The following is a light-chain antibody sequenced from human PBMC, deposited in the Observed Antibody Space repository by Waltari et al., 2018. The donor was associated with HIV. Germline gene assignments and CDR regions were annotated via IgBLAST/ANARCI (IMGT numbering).Light chain of an antibody. CDR1: RSNIGTNF. CDR2: RNN. CDR3: TSWDDSLSGWM. Sequence: QSVLTQPPSASGTPGQRVAIPCSGSRSNIGTNFVYWYQHLPGTTPKLLIYRNNQRPSGVPDRFSGSKSGTSASLAISGLRSEDEADYYCTSWDDSLSGWMFGGGTTLTVL. J-gene: IGLJ3*02. V-gene: IGLV1-47*01.